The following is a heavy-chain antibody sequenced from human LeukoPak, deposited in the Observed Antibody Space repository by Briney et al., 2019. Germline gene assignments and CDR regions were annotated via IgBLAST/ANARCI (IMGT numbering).Heavy chain of an antibody. CDR1: GYTFTGYH. Sequence: ASVKVSCKASGYTFTGYHIHWVRQAPGQGLEWMGWINPNNGDTKYAQKFNGRVTMTRDTSISTAYMEMSRLRSDDTAVYYCARERYYYDSSGAFDYWGQGTLVTVSS. D-gene: IGHD3-22*01. CDR3: ARERYYYDSSGAFDY. CDR2: INPNNGDT. J-gene: IGHJ4*02. V-gene: IGHV1-2*02.